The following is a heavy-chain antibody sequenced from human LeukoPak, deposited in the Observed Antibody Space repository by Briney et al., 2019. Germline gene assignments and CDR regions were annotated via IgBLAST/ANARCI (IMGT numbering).Heavy chain of an antibody. CDR1: GFSFSNYA. CDR3: AKDAMSGTGTFDY. V-gene: IGHV3-23*01. Sequence: GGSLTLSCVASGFSFSNYAMSWVRQAPGKGLEWVSSISTGGGNTYYADSVKGRFTISRDKSENTMVLQMNSLRAEDTAVSYCAKDAMSGTGTFDYWGQGTLVTVSS. CDR2: ISTGGGNT. J-gene: IGHJ4*02. D-gene: IGHD1-14*01.